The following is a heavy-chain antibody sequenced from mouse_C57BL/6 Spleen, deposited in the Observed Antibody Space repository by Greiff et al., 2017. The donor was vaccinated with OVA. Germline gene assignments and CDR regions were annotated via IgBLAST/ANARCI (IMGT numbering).Heavy chain of an antibody. CDR1: GYSITSGYY. CDR2: ISYDGSN. CDR3: ARGTTVVDFDY. J-gene: IGHJ2*01. D-gene: IGHD1-1*01. V-gene: IGHV3-6*01. Sequence: ESGPGLVKPSQSLSLTCSVTGYSITSGYYWNWIRQFPGNKLEWMGYISYDGSNNYNPSLKNRISITRDTSKNQFFLKLNSVTTEDTATYYCARGTTVVDFDYWGQGTTLTVSS.